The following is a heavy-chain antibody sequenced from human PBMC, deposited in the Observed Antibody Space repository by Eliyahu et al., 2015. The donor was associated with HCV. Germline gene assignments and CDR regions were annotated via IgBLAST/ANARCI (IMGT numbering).Heavy chain of an antibody. J-gene: IGHJ3*01. CDR1: GFTVTATY. V-gene: IGHV3-53*01. CDR3: ARDPGLPVQAFDL. Sequence: EVQLVESGGGLIQPGGSLRLSCAASGFTVTATYMSWVRQAPGKGLEWISMIFSSDTTYYADSVKGRFTISRDNSKYTVYLQMNSLRVEDTAVYYCARDPGLPVQAFDLWGQGTMVTVSS. D-gene: IGHD2-21*01. CDR2: IFSSDTT.